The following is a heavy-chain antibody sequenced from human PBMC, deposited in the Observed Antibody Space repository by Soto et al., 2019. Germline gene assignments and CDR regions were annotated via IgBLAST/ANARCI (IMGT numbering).Heavy chain of an antibody. CDR3: AREDNWNYHGNWFDP. D-gene: IGHD1-7*01. J-gene: IGHJ5*02. CDR2: IIPIVGTA. Sequence: QVQLVQSGAEVKKPGSSVKVSCKASGGTFSSYAISWVRQAPGQGLAWMGGIIPIVGTANYAQKLQGRVTITADESASTAYMELSSLRSEDTAVYYCAREDNWNYHGNWFDPWGQGTLVTVSS. V-gene: IGHV1-69*01. CDR1: GGTFSSYA.